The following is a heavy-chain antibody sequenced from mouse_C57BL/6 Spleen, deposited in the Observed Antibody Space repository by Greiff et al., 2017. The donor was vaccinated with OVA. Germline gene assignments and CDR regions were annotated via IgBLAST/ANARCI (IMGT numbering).Heavy chain of an antibody. CDR2: IDPSDSYT. CDR3: ARQLRFFDY. Sequence: QVQLQQPGAELVRPGTSVKLSCKASGYTFTSYWMHWVKQRPGQGLEWIGVIDPSDSYTNYNQKFKGKATLTVDTSSSTAYMQLSSLTSEDSAVYYCARQLRFFDYWGQGTTLTVFS. J-gene: IGHJ2*01. V-gene: IGHV1-59*01. D-gene: IGHD3-2*02. CDR1: GYTFTSYW.